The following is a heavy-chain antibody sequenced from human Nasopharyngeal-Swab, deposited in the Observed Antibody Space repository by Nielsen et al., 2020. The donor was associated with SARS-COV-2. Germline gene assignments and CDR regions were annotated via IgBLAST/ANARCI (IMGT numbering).Heavy chain of an antibody. D-gene: IGHD2-2*01. V-gene: IGHV3-74*01. CDR1: GFTFSSYW. Sequence: GGSLRLSCAASGFTFSSYWMSWVRQAPGKGLVWVSRINSDGSSTSYADSVKGRFTISRDNAKNTLYLQMNSLRAEDTAVYYCARDKVVVVPAAIYYYGMDVWGQGTTVTVSS. CDR2: INSDGSST. J-gene: IGHJ6*02. CDR3: ARDKVVVVPAAIYYYGMDV.